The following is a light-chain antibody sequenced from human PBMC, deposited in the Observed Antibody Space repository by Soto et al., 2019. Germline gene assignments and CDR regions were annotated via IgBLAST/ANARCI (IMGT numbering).Light chain of an antibody. J-gene: IGKJ5*01. CDR1: RDVSSGL. CDR3: QQYGSASMT. V-gene: IGKV3-20*01. CDR2: GTS. Sequence: EIVLTQSPGTLSLSPGERATLSCRASRDVSSGLLAWYQQKPGQAPRLLIYGTSSRATGIPDRFSVSGSGTDFTLTISRLEPEDFALYHCQQYGSASMTFGQGTRLEI.